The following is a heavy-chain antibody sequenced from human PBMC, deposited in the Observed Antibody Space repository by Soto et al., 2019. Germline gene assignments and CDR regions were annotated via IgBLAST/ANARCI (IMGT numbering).Heavy chain of an antibody. J-gene: IGHJ6*02. D-gene: IGHD1-26*01. V-gene: IGHV3-33*06. Sequence: GGSLRLSCAASGFTFSSYGMHWVRQAPGKGLEWVAVIWYDGSNKYYADSVKGRFTISRDNSKNTLYLQMNSLRAEDTAVYYCAKSGSQHYYYYGMDVWGQGTTVTVSS. CDR1: GFTFSSYG. CDR3: AKSGSQHYYYYGMDV. CDR2: IWYDGSNK.